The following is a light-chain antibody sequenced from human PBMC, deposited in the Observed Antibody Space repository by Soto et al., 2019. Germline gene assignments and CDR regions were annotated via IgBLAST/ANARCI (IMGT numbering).Light chain of an antibody. V-gene: IGLV1-51*02. CDR3: GTWDSSLSVWV. J-gene: IGLJ3*02. CDR1: SSNIGNNY. Sequence: QSVLTQPPSVSAAPGQKVTISCSGSSSNIGNNYVSWYRQLPGTAPKLLIYENNKRPSGIPDRFSGSKSGTSATLGITGLQTGDEADYYCGTWDSSLSVWVFGGGTKVTVL. CDR2: ENN.